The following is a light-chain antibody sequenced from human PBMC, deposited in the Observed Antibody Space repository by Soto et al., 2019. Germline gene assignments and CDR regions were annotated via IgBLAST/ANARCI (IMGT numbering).Light chain of an antibody. J-gene: IGKJ1*01. CDR2: AAS. Sequence: IQLTPSPSFLSASVGDRGSITCPASQGISSSLAWYQQKPGKAPNLLIYAASTLQSGVPSRFSGSGSGTDFTLTISSLQPEDFATYYCQQSDSTGTWKCGQGTKGDIK. CDR1: QGISSS. V-gene: IGKV1-9*01. CDR3: QQSDSTGTWK.